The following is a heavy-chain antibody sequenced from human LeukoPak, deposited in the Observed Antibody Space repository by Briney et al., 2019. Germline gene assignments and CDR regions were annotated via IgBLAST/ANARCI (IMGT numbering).Heavy chain of an antibody. CDR1: GFTVSSNY. CDR3: ARLSDSSAYGAFDI. V-gene: IGHV3-66*02. Sequence: SGGSLRLSCAASGFTVSSNYMGWVHQAPGKGLEWVSILYSGGTTYYPDSVKGRFTISRDNSQNTLYLQMDSLRAEDTAVYYCARLSDSSAYGAFDIWGQGTMVTVSS. CDR2: LYSGGTT. D-gene: IGHD3-22*01. J-gene: IGHJ3*02.